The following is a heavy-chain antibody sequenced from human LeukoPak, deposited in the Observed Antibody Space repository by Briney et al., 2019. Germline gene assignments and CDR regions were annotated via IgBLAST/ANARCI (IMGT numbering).Heavy chain of an antibody. J-gene: IGHJ5*02. CDR2: INHSGST. D-gene: IGHD3-16*02. V-gene: IGHV4-34*01. CDR1: GGSFSGYY. Sequence: PSETLSLTCAVYGGSFSGYYWRWIRQPPGKGLEWIGEINHSGSTNYNPSLKSRVTISVDTSKNQFSLKLSSVTAADTAVYYCARGSLSIMITFGGVIANNWFDPWGHGNMVTVSS. CDR3: ARGSLSIMITFGGVIANNWFDP.